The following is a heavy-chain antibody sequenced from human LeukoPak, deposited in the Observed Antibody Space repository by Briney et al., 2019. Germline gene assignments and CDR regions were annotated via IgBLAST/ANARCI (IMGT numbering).Heavy chain of an antibody. CDR1: GFTFSSYA. J-gene: IGHJ5*02. CDR3: AKSPIRNPINWFDP. CDR2: ISYDGSNK. Sequence: GGSLRLSCAASGFTFSSYAMHWVRQAPGKGLEWVAVISYDGSNKYYADSVKGRFTISRDNSKNTLYLQMNSLRAEDTAVYYCAKSPIRNPINWFDPWGQGTLVTVSS. V-gene: IGHV3-30-3*02.